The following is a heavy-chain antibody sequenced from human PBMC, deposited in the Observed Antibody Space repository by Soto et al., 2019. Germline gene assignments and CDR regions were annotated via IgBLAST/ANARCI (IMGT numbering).Heavy chain of an antibody. CDR1: GDSISDGIYY. CDR2: IHYTGNT. J-gene: IGHJ5*02. Sequence: SETLSLTCTVSGDSISDGIYYWNWIRQHPGKGLEWIGCIHYTGNTQYNSSLKSRLTISVDTSKNQFSLKLNSVTAADTAMYYCARGVPATPLSGSSWLDPWGQGTLVTVSS. V-gene: IGHV4-31*03. CDR3: ARGVPATPLSGSSWLDP. D-gene: IGHD2-15*01.